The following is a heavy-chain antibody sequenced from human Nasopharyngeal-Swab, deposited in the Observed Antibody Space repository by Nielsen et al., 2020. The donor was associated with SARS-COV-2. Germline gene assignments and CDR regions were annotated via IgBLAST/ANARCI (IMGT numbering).Heavy chain of an antibody. CDR3: VKDHFYDTNSYPPCTYGMDV. CDR1: GFTFSNYA. CDR2: ITGTGGST. Sequence: GGSLRLSCAASGFTFSNYAMSWVRQAPGKGLEWVSHITGTGGSTYYADSVKGRFTISRDNSQNTLFLQMNSLRAEDTAVYYCVKDHFYDTNSYPPCTYGMDVWGQGTTVTVSS. D-gene: IGHD5/OR15-5a*01. J-gene: IGHJ6*02. V-gene: IGHV3-23*01.